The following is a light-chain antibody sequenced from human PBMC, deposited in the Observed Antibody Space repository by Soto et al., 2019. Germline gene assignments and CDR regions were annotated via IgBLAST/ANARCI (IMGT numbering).Light chain of an antibody. CDR3: QQYHSYPIT. CDR2: TAS. V-gene: IGKV1-16*02. Sequence: DIQMTQSPSSLSASVGDRVTITCRASQDITNYLAWIQQKPGKAPKSLIYTASSLQSGVPSKFSGSGSGTDFTLTSISLQPEAFATYYCQQYHSYPITFGQGTRLEIK. J-gene: IGKJ5*01. CDR1: QDITNY.